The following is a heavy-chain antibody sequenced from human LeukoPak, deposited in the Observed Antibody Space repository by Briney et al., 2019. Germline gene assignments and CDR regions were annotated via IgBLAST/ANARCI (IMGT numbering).Heavy chain of an antibody. CDR1: GGSISSSSYY. CDR2: IYYSGST. CDR3: ARVVVAATRGVVWFDP. V-gene: IGHV4-39*07. Sequence: SETLSLTCTVSGGSISSSSYYWGWIRQPPGKGLEWIGSIYYSGSTYYNPSLKSRVTISVDTSKNQFSLKLSSVTAADTAVYYCARVVVAATRGVVWFDPWGQGTLVTVSS. D-gene: IGHD2-15*01. J-gene: IGHJ5*02.